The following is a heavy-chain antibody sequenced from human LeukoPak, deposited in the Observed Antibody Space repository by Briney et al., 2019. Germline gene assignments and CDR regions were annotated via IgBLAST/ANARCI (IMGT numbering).Heavy chain of an antibody. CDR2: IKFKTDGRTT. CDR1: GFTFNNYA. V-gene: IGHV3-15*01. D-gene: IGHD1-7*01. CDR3: TTDLELYHLY. Sequence: GGSLRLSCAASGFTFNNYAMSWVRQAPGRGLEWVGRIKFKTDGRTTDYAAPVKGRFTISRDDSKNTLYLQMNNLKTEDTGVYYCTTDLELYHLYWGQGTLVTVSS. J-gene: IGHJ4*02.